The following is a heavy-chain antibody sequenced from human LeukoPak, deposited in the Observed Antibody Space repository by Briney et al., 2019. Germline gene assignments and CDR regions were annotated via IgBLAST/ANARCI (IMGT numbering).Heavy chain of an antibody. Sequence: TLSLTCTVSGGSISSGGYYWSWIRQHPGKGLEWIGYIYYSGSTYYNPSLKSRVTITVDTSKNQFSLKLSSVTAADTAVYYCASHGSGTFLYGMNVWGKGTAVTVSS. CDR1: GGSISSGGYY. J-gene: IGHJ6*04. D-gene: IGHD3-10*01. CDR2: IYYSGST. CDR3: ASHGSGTFLYGMNV. V-gene: IGHV4-31*03.